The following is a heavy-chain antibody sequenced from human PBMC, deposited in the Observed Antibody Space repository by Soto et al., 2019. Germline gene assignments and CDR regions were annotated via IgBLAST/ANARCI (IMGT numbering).Heavy chain of an antibody. CDR3: AKDHTDYDILTGYFTPYPSDY. D-gene: IGHD3-9*01. J-gene: IGHJ4*02. CDR1: GFTFSSYA. Sequence: PGGSLRLSCAASGFTFSSYAMSWVRQAPGKGLEWVSAISGSGGSTYYAYSVKGRFTISRDNSKNTLYLQMNSLRAEDTAVYYCAKDHTDYDILTGYFTPYPSDYWGQGTLVTVSS. V-gene: IGHV3-23*01. CDR2: ISGSGGST.